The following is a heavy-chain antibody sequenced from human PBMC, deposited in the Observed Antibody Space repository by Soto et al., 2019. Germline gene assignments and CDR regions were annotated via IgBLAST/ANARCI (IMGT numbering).Heavy chain of an antibody. V-gene: IGHV3-23*01. CDR1: GFTCANYA. D-gene: IGHD2-15*01. Sequence: PGGSLRLSCAAAGFTCANYAMTWVRQTPGKGLEWVSTISTNGGNRYYADSVKGRFTISRDNSKNTLYLQMNSLRAEDTAVYYCVGTSLVVEAAPGEAYWGQGTLVPVSP. CDR2: ISTNGGNR. CDR3: VGTSLVVEAAPGEAY. J-gene: IGHJ4*02.